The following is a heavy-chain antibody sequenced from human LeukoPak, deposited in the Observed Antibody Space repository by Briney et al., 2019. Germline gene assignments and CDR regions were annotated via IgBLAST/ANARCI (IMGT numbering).Heavy chain of an antibody. CDR3: ARGYNGYGIHFDY. V-gene: IGHV4-59*08. D-gene: IGHD5-12*01. Sequence: ASETLSLTCTVSGGSIFRYHWSWIRQPPGRGLEWIGYVFSSGDTKYNPSLESRVALSVDASKNQFSLRLSSVTATDTAVYYCARGYNGYGIHFDYWGQGTLVAVSS. J-gene: IGHJ4*02. CDR1: GGSIFRYH. CDR2: VFSSGDT.